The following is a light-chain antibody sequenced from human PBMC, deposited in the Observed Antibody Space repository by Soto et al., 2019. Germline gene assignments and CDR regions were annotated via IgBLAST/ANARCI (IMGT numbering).Light chain of an antibody. Sequence: EIVMTQSPATLSVSPGERATLSCRASQSVSSNLAWYQQTPGQAPRLLIHGASSRATGIPDRFSGSGSGTDFTLTISRLEPEDFAVYYCQQYGSSPRTFGQGTKVDIK. CDR1: QSVSSN. CDR3: QQYGSSPRT. V-gene: IGKV3-20*01. CDR2: GAS. J-gene: IGKJ1*01.